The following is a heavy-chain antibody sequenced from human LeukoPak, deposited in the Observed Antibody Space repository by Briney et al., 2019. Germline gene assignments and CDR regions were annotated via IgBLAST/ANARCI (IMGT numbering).Heavy chain of an antibody. V-gene: IGHV3-21*01. CDR3: ARDPYSGLFDY. Sequence: KTGGSLRLSCAASGFTFSSYSMNWVRRAPGKGLEWVSSISSSSTYIYYADSVKGRFTISRDNAKNSLYLQMNSLRAEDTAVYYCARDPYSGLFDYWGQGTLVTVSS. CDR2: ISSSSTYI. CDR1: GFTFSSYS. J-gene: IGHJ4*02. D-gene: IGHD4-11*01.